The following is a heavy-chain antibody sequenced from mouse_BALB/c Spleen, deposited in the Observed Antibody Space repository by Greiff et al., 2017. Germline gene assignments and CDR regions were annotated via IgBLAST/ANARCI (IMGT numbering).Heavy chain of an antibody. CDR3: ARKEYGNLYAMDY. Sequence: QVQLKQSGAELVRPGSSVKISCKASGYAFSSYWMNWVKQRPGQGLEWIGQIYPGDGDTNYNGKFKGKATLTADKSSSTAYMQLSSLTSEDSAVYFCARKEYGNLYAMDYWGQGTSVTVSS. CDR2: IYPGDGDT. J-gene: IGHJ4*01. CDR1: GYAFSSYW. D-gene: IGHD2-10*02. V-gene: IGHV1-80*01.